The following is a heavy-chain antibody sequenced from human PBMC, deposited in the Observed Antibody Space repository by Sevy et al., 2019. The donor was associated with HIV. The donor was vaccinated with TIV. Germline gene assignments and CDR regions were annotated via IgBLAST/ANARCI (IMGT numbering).Heavy chain of an antibody. Sequence: ASVKVSCKASGYTFTSYGISWVRQAPGQGLEWMGWISAYNGNTNYAQKLQGRVTMTTDTSTSTAYMELRSLRSDDTAVYYWARDRGLPGYCSSTSCYGPNYFDYWGQGTLVTVSS. J-gene: IGHJ4*02. CDR3: ARDRGLPGYCSSTSCYGPNYFDY. CDR1: GYTFTSYG. CDR2: ISAYNGNT. D-gene: IGHD2-2*01. V-gene: IGHV1-18*01.